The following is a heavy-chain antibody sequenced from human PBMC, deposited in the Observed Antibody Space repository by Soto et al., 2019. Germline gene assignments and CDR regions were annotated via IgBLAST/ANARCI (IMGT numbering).Heavy chain of an antibody. CDR2: IYYSGST. D-gene: IGHD3-3*01. V-gene: IGHV4-59*08. Sequence: SETLSLTCTVSGGSISSYYWSWIRQPPGKGLEWIGYIYYSGSTNYNPSLKSRVTISVDTSKNQFSLKLSSVTAADTAVYYCGRHYYDFWSGYYKGPLMDVWGKGTTVTVSS. CDR3: GRHYYDFWSGYYKGPLMDV. J-gene: IGHJ6*03. CDR1: GGSISSYY.